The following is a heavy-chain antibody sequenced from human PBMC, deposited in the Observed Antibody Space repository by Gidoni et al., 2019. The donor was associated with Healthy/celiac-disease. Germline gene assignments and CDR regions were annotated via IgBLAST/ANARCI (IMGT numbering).Heavy chain of an antibody. D-gene: IGHD3-22*01. Sequence: QLHLQEAGPGLVKTSETLSLTCTVSGGSLRSSSYYWGWLRQPPGKGLEWIGSICYSGGTYYNPSLKSRVTISVDTSTNQFSLKLSSVTAADTAVYYCERHPRVTMIVVGVAFDIWGQGTMVTVSS. CDR3: ERHPRVTMIVVGVAFDI. V-gene: IGHV4-39*01. CDR2: ICYSGGT. CDR1: GGSLRSSSYY. J-gene: IGHJ3*02.